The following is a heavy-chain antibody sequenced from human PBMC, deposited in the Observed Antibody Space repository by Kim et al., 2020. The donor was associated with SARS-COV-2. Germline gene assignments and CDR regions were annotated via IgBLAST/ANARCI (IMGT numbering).Heavy chain of an antibody. CDR1: GFTFGDYA. Sequence: GGSLRLSCTASGFTFGDYAMSWFRQAPGKGLAWVGFIRSKAYGGTTEYAASVKGRFTISRDDSKSIAYLQMNSLKTEDTAVYYCTRATPRVYASYYFDYWGQGTLVTVSS. CDR2: IRSKAYGGTT. V-gene: IGHV3-49*03. D-gene: IGHD2-2*01. CDR3: TRATPRVYASYYFDY. J-gene: IGHJ4*02.